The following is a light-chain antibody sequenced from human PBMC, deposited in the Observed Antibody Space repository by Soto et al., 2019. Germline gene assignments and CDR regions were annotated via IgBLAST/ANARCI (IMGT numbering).Light chain of an antibody. V-gene: IGKV3-11*01. CDR3: QQRSNWPIT. CDR1: QSVSSY. Sequence: NVLTQSPATLSLSTGKKATLSCRASQSVSSYLAWYQQKPGQAPRLLIYDASNRATGIPARFSGSGSGTDFTLTISSLEPEDFAVYYCQQRSNWPITFGQGTRLEI. J-gene: IGKJ5*01. CDR2: DAS.